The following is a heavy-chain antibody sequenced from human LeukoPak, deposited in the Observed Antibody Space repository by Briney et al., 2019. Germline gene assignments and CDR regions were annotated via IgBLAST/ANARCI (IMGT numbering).Heavy chain of an antibody. CDR1: GYTFTGYY. V-gene: IGHV1-2*02. CDR2: INPNSGGT. D-gene: IGHD6-6*01. Sequence: ASVKVSCKASGYTFTGYYMHWVRQAPGQGLEWMGWINPNSGGTNYAQKFQGRVTMTRDTSIGTAYMELSRLRSDDTAVYYCASPSIAARGAFDIWGQGTMVTISS. J-gene: IGHJ3*02. CDR3: ASPSIAARGAFDI.